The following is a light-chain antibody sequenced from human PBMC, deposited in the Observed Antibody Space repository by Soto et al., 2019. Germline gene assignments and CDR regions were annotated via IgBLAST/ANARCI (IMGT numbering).Light chain of an antibody. V-gene: IGKV1-5*03. CDR1: QTISSW. CDR3: QHYNCYSEA. CDR2: KAS. J-gene: IGKJ1*01. Sequence: DIQMTQSPSTLSGSVGDRVTITCRASQTISSWSAWYQQKPGKAPNLLIYKASTLQSGVPSRFSGSGSGTEFTLTISSLQPDDFATYYCQHYNCYSEAFGQGTKVDI.